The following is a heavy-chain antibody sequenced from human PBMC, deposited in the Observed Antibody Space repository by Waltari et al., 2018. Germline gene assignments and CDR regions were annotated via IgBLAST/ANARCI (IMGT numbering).Heavy chain of an antibody. V-gene: IGHV4-38-2*01. CDR1: GSPISRGYY. D-gene: IGHD3-3*01. CDR3: ARGDLWSGYGDY. CDR2: IYHSGST. J-gene: IGHJ4*02. Sequence: QVQLQESGPGLVKPSETPYLTCAVSGSPISRGYYWGWTRQPPGKGLEWIGRIYHSGSTYYNPSLKSRVTITVDTSKNQYSLKLSSVTAADTAVYYCARGDLWSGYGDYWGQGTLVTVSS.